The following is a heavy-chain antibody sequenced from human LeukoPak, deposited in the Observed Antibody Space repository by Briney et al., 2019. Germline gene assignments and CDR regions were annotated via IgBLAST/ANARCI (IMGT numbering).Heavy chain of an antibody. J-gene: IGHJ4*02. CDR2: IYYSGST. CDR1: GGSISSSSYY. Sequence: PSETLSLTCTVSGGSISSSSYYWGWIRQPPGKGLEWIGSIYYSGSTYYNPSLKSRVTISVDTSKNQFSLKLSSVTAADTAVYYCARDFETTYDYWGQGTLVTVSS. V-gene: IGHV4-39*07. D-gene: IGHD4-11*01. CDR3: ARDFETTYDY.